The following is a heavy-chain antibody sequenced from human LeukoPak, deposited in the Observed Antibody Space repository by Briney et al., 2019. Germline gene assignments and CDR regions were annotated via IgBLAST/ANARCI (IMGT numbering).Heavy chain of an antibody. CDR1: GGSISSYY. D-gene: IGHD2-2*01. CDR3: ATCTTSCYGWFHI. J-gene: IGHJ3*02. CDR2: ISNSGST. Sequence: PSETLSLTCTVSGGSISSYYWSWIRQPPGKGLEWIGYISNSGSTNYNPSLKSRVTISVDKSKNQFSLELSSVTAADTAVYYCATCTTSCYGWFHIWGQGTMVTVSS. V-gene: IGHV4-59*03.